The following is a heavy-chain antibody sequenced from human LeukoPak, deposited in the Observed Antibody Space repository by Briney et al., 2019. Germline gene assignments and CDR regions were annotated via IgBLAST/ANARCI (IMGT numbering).Heavy chain of an antibody. D-gene: IGHD6-19*01. CDR3: ASRSAVAVGGWFDP. Sequence: SETLSLTCTVSGASISSSTYYWGWIRQPPGKGLEWIGSNTYYNPSLKSRVTISLDTSKNQFSLKLSSVTAADTAVYYCASRSAVAVGGWFDPWGQGTLVTVSS. J-gene: IGHJ5*02. V-gene: IGHV4-39*01. CDR2: NT. CDR1: GASISSSTYY.